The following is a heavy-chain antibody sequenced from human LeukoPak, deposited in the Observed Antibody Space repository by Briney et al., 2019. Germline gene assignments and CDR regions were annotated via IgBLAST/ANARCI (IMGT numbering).Heavy chain of an antibody. V-gene: IGHV4-39*01. D-gene: IGHD2-8*01. CDR2: IYYSGGT. CDR3: ARHCTNGVCYTDFDY. Sequence: SETLSLTCTVSGGSISSSSYYWGWIRQPPGKGLEWIGSIYYSGGTYYNPSLKSRVTISVDTSKNQFSLKLSSVTAADMAVYYCARHCTNGVCYTDFDYWGQGTLVTVSS. J-gene: IGHJ4*02. CDR1: GGSISSSSYY.